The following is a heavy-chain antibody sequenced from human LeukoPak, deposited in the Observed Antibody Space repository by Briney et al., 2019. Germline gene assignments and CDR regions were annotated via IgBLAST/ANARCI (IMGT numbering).Heavy chain of an antibody. Sequence: GGSLRLSCAASGFTVSSNYMSWVRQAPGKGLEWVSVIYSGGSTYYADSVKGRFTISRDNSKNTLYLQMNSLRAEDTAVYYCARDPVDTAMAPFDYWGQGTLVTVSS. CDR1: GFTVSSNY. CDR2: IYSGGST. CDR3: ARDPVDTAMAPFDY. V-gene: IGHV3-66*01. D-gene: IGHD5-18*01. J-gene: IGHJ4*02.